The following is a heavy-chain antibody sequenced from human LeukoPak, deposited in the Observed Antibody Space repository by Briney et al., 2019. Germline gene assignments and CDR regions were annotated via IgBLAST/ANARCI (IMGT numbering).Heavy chain of an antibody. D-gene: IGHD2-2*02. J-gene: IGHJ6*02. Sequence: GRSLRLSCAASGFTFSSYAMHWVRQAPGKGLEWVSGINWNGGSTGYADSVKGRFTISRDNAKNSLYLQMNSLRAEDTALYHCARGWWGYCSSTSCYTDYYYGMDVWGQGTTVTVSS. V-gene: IGHV3-20*01. CDR3: ARGWWGYCSSTSCYTDYYYGMDV. CDR2: INWNGGST. CDR1: GFTFSSYA.